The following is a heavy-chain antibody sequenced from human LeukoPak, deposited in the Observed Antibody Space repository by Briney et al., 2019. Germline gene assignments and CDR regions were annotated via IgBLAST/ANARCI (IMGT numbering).Heavy chain of an antibody. V-gene: IGHV4-4*07. CDR3: ARAIVGEPRGAFDI. CDR2: IYSSGST. CDR1: GGSISGYY. Sequence: SETLSLTCTVSGGSISGYYWSWIRQPAGKGLEWIGRIYSSGSTNDNPSLRSRVTMSVDTSKIQFSLTLSSVTAADTAVYYCARAIVGEPRGAFDIWGQGTLVSVSS. D-gene: IGHD1-26*01. J-gene: IGHJ3*02.